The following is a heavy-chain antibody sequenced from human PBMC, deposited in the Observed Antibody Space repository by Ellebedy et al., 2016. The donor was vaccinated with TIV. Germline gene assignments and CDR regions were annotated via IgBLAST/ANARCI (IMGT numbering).Heavy chain of an antibody. CDR3: ARAGSSGSVDY. Sequence: GGSLRLXXAASEFSFSNFWMSWVRQAPGKGLEWVANINQDGSAKYYVDSVKGRFTISRDNAKNSLYLEMNSLRVEDTAEYYCARAGSSGSVDYWGRGTLVTVSS. CDR1: EFSFSNFW. CDR2: INQDGSAK. J-gene: IGHJ4*02. D-gene: IGHD3-22*01. V-gene: IGHV3-7*01.